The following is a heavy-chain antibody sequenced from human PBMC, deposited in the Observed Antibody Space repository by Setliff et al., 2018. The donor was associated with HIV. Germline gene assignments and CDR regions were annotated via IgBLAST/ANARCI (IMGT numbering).Heavy chain of an antibody. J-gene: IGHJ6*03. CDR2: IYFSGST. CDR1: GVSISSSSYF. Sequence: SETLSLTCAVSGVSISSSSYFWGWIRRPPGTGLDWIGSIYFSGSTYYNPSLESRVTISMDTSKNQFSLKQTSVTAADTAVYYCARHPRHYNILTGYRYYYMDVWGKGTTVTVLL. V-gene: IGHV4-39*01. D-gene: IGHD3-9*01. CDR3: ARHPRHYNILTGYRYYYMDV.